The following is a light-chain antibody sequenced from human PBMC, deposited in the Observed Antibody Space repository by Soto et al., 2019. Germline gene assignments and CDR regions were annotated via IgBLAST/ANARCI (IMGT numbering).Light chain of an antibody. CDR1: KNDIGVYDF. V-gene: IGLV2-8*01. CDR2: EVV. CDR3: KSYAGSNTYV. Sequence: QSALTQPPSASGSPGQSGTISCTGTKNDIGVYDFVSWYQHHPGKAPRLIIYEVVQRPSGVPDRFSGSKSGNTASLPVSGLQAEDEGDYFCKSYAGSNTYVFGSGTKPTAL. J-gene: IGLJ1*01.